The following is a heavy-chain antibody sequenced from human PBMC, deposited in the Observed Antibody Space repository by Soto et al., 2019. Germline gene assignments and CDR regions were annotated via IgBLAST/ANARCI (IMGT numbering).Heavy chain of an antibody. J-gene: IGHJ6*02. Sequence: GGSLRLSCAASGFIFSSSAMTWVRQAPGKGLGWVSAISGSGGSTYYADSVKGRFTIPRDNSKNTLYLQMNSLSADDTAAYYCAKGPTIFGVVISYSYYYGMDVWGLGTTVTVSS. D-gene: IGHD3-3*01. CDR1: GFIFSSSA. V-gene: IGHV3-23*01. CDR2: ISGSGGST. CDR3: AKGPTIFGVVISYSYYYGMDV.